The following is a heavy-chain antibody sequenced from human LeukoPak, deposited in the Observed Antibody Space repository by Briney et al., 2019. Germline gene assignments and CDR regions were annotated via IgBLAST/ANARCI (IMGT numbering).Heavy chain of an antibody. V-gene: IGHV4-31*03. CDR1: GGSISSGPYY. J-gene: IGHJ6*02. CDR3: ARIAYDALDSYYYGMDV. D-gene: IGHD3-3*01. Sequence: SETLSFTCTVSGGSISSGPYYWIWIRQHPGKGLEWIGYITYSGNTYYYPALNSRVTVSLDTSKTQFSLKLSSVTAADTAVYYCARIAYDALDSYYYGMDVWGQGTTVTVPS. CDR2: ITYSGNT.